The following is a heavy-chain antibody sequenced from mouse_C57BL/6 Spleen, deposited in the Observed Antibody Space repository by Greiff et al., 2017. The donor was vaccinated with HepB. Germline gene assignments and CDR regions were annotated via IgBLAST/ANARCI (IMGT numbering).Heavy chain of an antibody. CDR1: GYTFTDYY. V-gene: IGHV1-19*01. Sequence: VHVKQSGPVLVKPGASVKMSCKASGYTFTDYYMNWVKQSHGKSLEWIGVINPYNGGTSYNQKFKGKATLTVDKSSSTAYMELNSLTSEDSAVYYCAREEAGYGSSYWFAYWGQGTLVTVSA. CDR2: INPYNGGT. D-gene: IGHD1-1*01. CDR3: AREEAGYGSSYWFAY. J-gene: IGHJ3*01.